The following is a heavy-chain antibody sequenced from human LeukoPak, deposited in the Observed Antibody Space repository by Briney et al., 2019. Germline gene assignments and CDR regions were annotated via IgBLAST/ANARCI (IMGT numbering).Heavy chain of an antibody. V-gene: IGHV4-59*01. CDR1: GGSISSYY. D-gene: IGHD2-2*01. Sequence: SETLSLTCTVSGGSISSYYWSWIRQPPGKGLEWIGYIYYSGSTNYNPSLKSRVTISVDTSKNQFSLKLSSVTAADTAVYYCAKSNVKHCSSTGCSTPLDYWGQGTLVTVSS. J-gene: IGHJ4*02. CDR3: AKSNVKHCSSTGCSTPLDY. CDR2: IYYSGST.